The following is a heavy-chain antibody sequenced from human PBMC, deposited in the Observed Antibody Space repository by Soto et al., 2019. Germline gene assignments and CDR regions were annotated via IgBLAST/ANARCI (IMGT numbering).Heavy chain of an antibody. V-gene: IGHV3-21*01. CDR1: GFTFSSYS. CDR2: ISSSSSYI. D-gene: IGHD3-22*01. Sequence: GGSLRLSCAASGFTFSSYSMNWVRQAPGKGLEWVSSISSSSSYIYYADSVKGRFTISRDNAKNSLYLQMNSLRAEDTAVYYCARDWDPNYYDSSGHTGFHYWGQGTLVTVSS. J-gene: IGHJ4*02. CDR3: ARDWDPNYYDSSGHTGFHY.